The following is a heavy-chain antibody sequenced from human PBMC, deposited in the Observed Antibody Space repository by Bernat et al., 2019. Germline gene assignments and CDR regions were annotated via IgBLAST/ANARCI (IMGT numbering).Heavy chain of an antibody. CDR3: TTPPRYYDSSGYPEDAFDI. J-gene: IGHJ3*02. D-gene: IGHD3-22*01. CDR2: IKSKTDGGTT. CDR1: GFTFSNAW. V-gene: IGHV3-15*07. Sequence: EVQLVESGGGLVKPGGSLRLSCAASGFTFSNAWMNWVRQAPGKGLEWVGRIKSKTDGGTTDYAAPVKGRFTISRDDSKNTRYLQMNSLKTEDTAVYYCTTPPRYYDSSGYPEDAFDIWGQGTMVTVSS.